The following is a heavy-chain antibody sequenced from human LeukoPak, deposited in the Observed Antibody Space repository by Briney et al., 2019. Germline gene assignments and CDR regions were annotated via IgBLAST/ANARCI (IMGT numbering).Heavy chain of an antibody. CDR2: ISYDGSNK. J-gene: IGHJ4*02. CDR1: GFTFSSYA. Sequence: PGRSLRLSCAASGFTFSSYAMHWVRQAPGKGLEWVAVISYDGSNKYYADSVKGRFTISRDNSKNTLYLQMNSLRAEDTAVYYCASPQRKYYYDSSGYYYFDYWGQGTLVTVSS. D-gene: IGHD3-22*01. V-gene: IGHV3-30-3*01. CDR3: ASPQRKYYYDSSGYYYFDY.